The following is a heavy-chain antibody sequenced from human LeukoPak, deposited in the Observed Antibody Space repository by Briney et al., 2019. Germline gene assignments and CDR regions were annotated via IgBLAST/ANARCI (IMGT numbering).Heavy chain of an antibody. J-gene: IGHJ4*02. Sequence: GGSLRLSCAASGFTLSSYWMRWVRQAPGKGLEWVSSISTISIFVYYAHSVNGPFTISRDNAKTSLYLQMNSLRAEDTAVYYCARGTATRYCSSTSCPLDYWGQGTLVTVSS. D-gene: IGHD2-2*01. V-gene: IGHV3-21*01. CDR2: ISTISIFV. CDR3: ARGTATRYCSSTSCPLDY. CDR1: GFTLSSYW.